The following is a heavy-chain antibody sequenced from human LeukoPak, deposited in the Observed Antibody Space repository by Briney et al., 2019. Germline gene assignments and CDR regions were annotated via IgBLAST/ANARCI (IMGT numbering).Heavy chain of an antibody. V-gene: IGHV3-30-3*01. CDR1: GFTFSTYA. Sequence: GRSLRLSCAASGFTFSTYAMHWVRQAPGKGLEWVAIISYDGSNNFYADSVKGRFTISRDNTKNTLHLQMNSLRAEDTAVYYCARGRGSYLLRDAEYFQYWGQGTLVTVS. J-gene: IGHJ1*01. CDR2: ISYDGSNN. CDR3: ARGRGSYLLRDAEYFQY. D-gene: IGHD1-26*01.